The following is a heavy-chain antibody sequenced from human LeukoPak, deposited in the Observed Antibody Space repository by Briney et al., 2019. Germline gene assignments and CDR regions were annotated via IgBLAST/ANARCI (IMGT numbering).Heavy chain of an antibody. CDR2: ISSSSSTI. D-gene: IGHD6-13*01. V-gene: IGHV3-48*01. J-gene: IGHJ4*02. Sequence: PGGSLRLSCAASGFTFSSYSMNWVRQAPGKGLEWVSYISSSSSTIYYADSVKGRFTISRDNSKNTLYLQMNSLRAEDTAVYYCARDQSSSWYTVLYYFDYWGQGTLVTVSS. CDR3: ARDQSSSWYTVLYYFDY. CDR1: GFTFSSYS.